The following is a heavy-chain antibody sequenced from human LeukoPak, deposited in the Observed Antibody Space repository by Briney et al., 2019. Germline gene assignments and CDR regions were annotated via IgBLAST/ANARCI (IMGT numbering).Heavy chain of an antibody. D-gene: IGHD3-16*02. Sequence: SETLSLTCTVSGGSISSYYWSWIRQPAGKGLEWIGRIYTSGSTNYNPSLKSRVTMSVDTSKNQFSLKLSSVTAADTAVYYCARDSGDYVWGSYRYLDYWGQGTLVTVSS. J-gene: IGHJ4*02. CDR2: IYTSGST. CDR3: ARDSGDYVWGSYRYLDY. CDR1: GGSISSYY. V-gene: IGHV4-4*07.